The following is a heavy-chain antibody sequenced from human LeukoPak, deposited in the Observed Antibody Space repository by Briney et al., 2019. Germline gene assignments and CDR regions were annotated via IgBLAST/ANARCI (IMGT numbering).Heavy chain of an antibody. D-gene: IGHD4-11*01. J-gene: IGHJ4*02. CDR2: IHTSGST. Sequence: SETLSLTCTVSGGSISSYYWSWIRQPAGKGLEWIGRIHTSGSTNYNPSLKSRVTTSVDTSKNQFSLKLRSVTAADTAVYYCARVARHDYTYYPGGNYFDYWGQGTLVTVSS. CDR1: GGSISSYY. V-gene: IGHV4-4*07. CDR3: ARVARHDYTYYPGGNYFDY.